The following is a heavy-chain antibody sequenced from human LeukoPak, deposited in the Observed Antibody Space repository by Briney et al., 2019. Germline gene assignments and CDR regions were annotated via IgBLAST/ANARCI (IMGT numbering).Heavy chain of an antibody. Sequence: SVKVSCKASGGTFSSYAISWVRQAPGQGLEWMGGIIPIFGTANYAQKFQGRVTITADESTSTAYMELSSLRSEDTAVYYCARSGDLRDGYFSTFHGLDYWGQGTLVTVSS. CDR2: IIPIFGTA. CDR3: ARSGDLRDGYFSTFHGLDY. D-gene: IGHD5-24*01. CDR1: GGTFSSYA. J-gene: IGHJ4*02. V-gene: IGHV1-69*13.